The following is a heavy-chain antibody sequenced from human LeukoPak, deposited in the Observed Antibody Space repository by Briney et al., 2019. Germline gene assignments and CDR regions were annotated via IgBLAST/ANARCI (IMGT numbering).Heavy chain of an antibody. CDR1: GGSVSSGSYY. V-gene: IGHV4-61*01. J-gene: IGHJ5*02. Sequence: SETLSLTCTVSGGSVSSGSYYWSWIRQPPGKGLEWIGYIYYSGSTNYNPSLKSRATISVDTSKNQFSLKLSSVTAADTAVYYCATSSSTWYSNWFDPWGQGTLVTVSS. CDR2: IYYSGST. CDR3: ATSSSTWYSNWFDP. D-gene: IGHD6-13*01.